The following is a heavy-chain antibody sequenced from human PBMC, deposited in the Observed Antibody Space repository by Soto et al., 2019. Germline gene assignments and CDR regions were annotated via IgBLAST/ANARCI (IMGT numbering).Heavy chain of an antibody. CDR2: INAGNGNT. D-gene: IGHD3-3*01. CDR1: GYTFTSYA. V-gene: IGHV1-3*01. Sequence: GASVKVSCKAAGYTFTSYAMHWLRQSAGQRLEWMGWINAGNGNTKYSQKFQGRVTITRDTSASTAYMELSSLRSEDTAVYYCARGSYDFRNYYYYGMDVWGQGTTVTVSS. J-gene: IGHJ6*02. CDR3: ARGSYDFRNYYYYGMDV.